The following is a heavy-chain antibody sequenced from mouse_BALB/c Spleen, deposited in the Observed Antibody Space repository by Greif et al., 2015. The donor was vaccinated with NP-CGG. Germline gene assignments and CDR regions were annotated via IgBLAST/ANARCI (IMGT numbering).Heavy chain of an antibody. V-gene: IGHV1-80*01. D-gene: IGHD5-1*01. CDR2: VYPGVGDT. Sequence: QVQLKESGAELVRPGSSVKISCKTSGYSFISCWMNWVKQRPGLGLEWFGQVYPGVGDTNYNGKFKGKATLTADISSIMSYMQLGSVTAEEYASDCRAREDECTQYFDVRGEGTTVTVSS. CDR3: AREDECTQYFDV. J-gene: IGHJ1*01. CDR1: GYSFISCW.